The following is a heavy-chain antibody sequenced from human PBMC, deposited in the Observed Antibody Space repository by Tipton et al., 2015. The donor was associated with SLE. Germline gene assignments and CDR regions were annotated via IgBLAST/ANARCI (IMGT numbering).Heavy chain of an antibody. D-gene: IGHD3-16*01. Sequence: LSLTCAVSGYSINSGYYWGWVRQSPGKGLEWLSYITSSSSIIYYADSVKGRFTISRDNAKNSLYLQMNSLRAEDTAMYYCARDRGDYQRNFDYWGQGTLVTVSS. CDR2: ITSSSSII. CDR1: GYSINSGYY. J-gene: IGHJ4*02. CDR3: ARDRGDYQRNFDY. V-gene: IGHV3-11*04.